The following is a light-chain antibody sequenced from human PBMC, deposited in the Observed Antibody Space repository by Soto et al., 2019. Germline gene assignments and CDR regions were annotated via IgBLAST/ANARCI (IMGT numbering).Light chain of an antibody. CDR3: QQYNSYPWT. Sequence: DIQMTQSPSTLSASVGDRVTISCRASQSISTWLAWYQQKPGKAPKFLIYDGTSLESGVPSRFSGSGSGTEFTLTISGLQPDDFATYYCQQYNSYPWTLGQGTKVDIK. CDR1: QSISTW. V-gene: IGKV1-5*01. J-gene: IGKJ1*01. CDR2: DGT.